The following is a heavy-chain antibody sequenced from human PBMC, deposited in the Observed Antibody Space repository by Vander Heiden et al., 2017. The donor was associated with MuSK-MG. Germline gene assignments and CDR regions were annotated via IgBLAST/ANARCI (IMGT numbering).Heavy chain of an antibody. D-gene: IGHD1-26*01. Sequence: QVQLVESGGGVVQPGGSLRLSCAASGFTFSSYGMHWVRQAPGKGLEWVAFIRYDGSNKYYADSVKGRFTISRDNSKNTLYLQMNSLRAEDTAVYYCAKVSTTGIVGANDYWGQGTLVTVSS. J-gene: IGHJ4*02. V-gene: IGHV3-30*02. CDR3: AKVSTTGIVGANDY. CDR2: IRYDGSNK. CDR1: GFTFSSYG.